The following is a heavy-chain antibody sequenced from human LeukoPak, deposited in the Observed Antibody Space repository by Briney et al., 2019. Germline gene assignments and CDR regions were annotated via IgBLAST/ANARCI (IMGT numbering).Heavy chain of an antibody. CDR1: GYTFTGYY. V-gene: IGHV1-2*02. Sequence: GASVKVSCKASGYTFTGYYMHWVRQAPGQGLEWMGWINPNSGGTNYAQKFQGRVTMTRDTSISTAYMELRSLRSDDTAVYYCARLGYCSSTSCYHYYYYYMDVWGKGTTVTVSS. D-gene: IGHD2-2*01. J-gene: IGHJ6*03. CDR3: ARLGYCSSTSCYHYYYYYMDV. CDR2: INPNSGGT.